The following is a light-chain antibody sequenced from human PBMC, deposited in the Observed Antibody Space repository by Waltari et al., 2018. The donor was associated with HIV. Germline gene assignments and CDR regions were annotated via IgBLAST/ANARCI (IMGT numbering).Light chain of an antibody. CDR3: ATWDDNLSGVV. Sequence: QSVLTQPPSASGTPVQRVTISCSGSSSDIGSYYVYWFQQLPGTAPKLLIYRNNQRPSGVPDRFSGSKSGTSASLAISGLRSEDEADYYCATWDDNLSGVVFGGGTKLTVL. CDR1: SSDIGSYY. J-gene: IGLJ2*01. CDR2: RNN. V-gene: IGLV1-47*01.